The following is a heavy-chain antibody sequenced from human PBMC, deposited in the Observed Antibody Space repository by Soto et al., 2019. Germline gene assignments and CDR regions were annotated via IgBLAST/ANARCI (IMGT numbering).Heavy chain of an antibody. D-gene: IGHD2-15*01. J-gene: IGHJ4*02. V-gene: IGHV4-61*01. CDR2: IYHSGTT. Sequence: SETLSLTCTVSGGSVSSGSYYWSWIRQPPGKGLEWIGYIYHSGTTNYNPSLKSRVTISIDTPKNQFSLKLSSVTAADTAVYYCARKLLSCSGGSCYSEHFDYWGQGTLVTVSS. CDR3: ARKLLSCSGGSCYSEHFDY. CDR1: GGSVSSGSYY.